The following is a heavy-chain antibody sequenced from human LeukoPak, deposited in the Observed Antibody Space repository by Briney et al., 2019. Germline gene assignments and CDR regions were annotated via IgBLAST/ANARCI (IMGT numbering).Heavy chain of an antibody. V-gene: IGHV1-69*01. J-gene: IGHJ4*02. CDR2: IIPIFGTA. Sequence: SVKVSCKASGGTFSSYAISWVRQAPGQGLGWMGGIIPIFGTANYAQKFQGRVTITADESTSTAYMELSSLRSEDTAVYYCARGYYYDSSGYPYGVFDYWGQGTLVTVSS. CDR1: GGTFSSYA. D-gene: IGHD3-22*01. CDR3: ARGYYYDSSGYPYGVFDY.